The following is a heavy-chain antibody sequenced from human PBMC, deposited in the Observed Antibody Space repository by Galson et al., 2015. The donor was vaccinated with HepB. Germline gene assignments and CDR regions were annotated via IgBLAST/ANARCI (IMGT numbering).Heavy chain of an antibody. D-gene: IGHD6-19*01. J-gene: IGHJ4*02. CDR1: GFTFSTYG. CDR2: ISSDGGHQ. V-gene: IGHV3-30*03. Sequence: SLRLSCAASGFTFSTYGMHWVRQAPGKGLEWVAVISSDGGHQYYADSVKGRFTVSRDNSENTLYLQMDSLRADDTAVYYCTRGGRSGWYFALGGVADYWGQGSLVTVSS. CDR3: TRGGRSGWYFALGGVADY.